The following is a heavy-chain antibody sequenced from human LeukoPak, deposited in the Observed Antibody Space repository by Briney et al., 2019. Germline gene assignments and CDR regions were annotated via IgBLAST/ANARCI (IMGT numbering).Heavy chain of an antibody. CDR3: ARELYDYNIQLWFVPPGAYYYYYMDV. CDR1: GYTFTGYY. CDR2: INPNSGGT. J-gene: IGHJ6*03. D-gene: IGHD5-18*01. V-gene: IGHV1-2*02. Sequence: ASVRVSCKASGYTFTGYYMHWVRQAPGQGLEWMGWINPNSGGTNYAQKFQGRVTMTRDTSISTAYMELSRLRSDDTAVYYCARELYDYNIQLWFVPPGAYYYYYMDVWGKRTTVTVSS.